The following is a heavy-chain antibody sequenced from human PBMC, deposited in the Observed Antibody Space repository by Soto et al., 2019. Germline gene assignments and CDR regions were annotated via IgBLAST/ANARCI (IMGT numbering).Heavy chain of an antibody. CDR3: ARDREYSSSSVFYYYYGMDV. J-gene: IGHJ6*02. CDR2: ISTLGTTI. V-gene: IGHV3-48*03. Sequence: GGSLRLSCSASGFNFKIYGMTWVRQAPGKGLEWISDISTLGTTIHYADSVRDRFTISRDNPTNTVYLHLTSLRDEDTAVYYCARDREYSSSSVFYYYYGMDVWGQGTTVTVSS. D-gene: IGHD6-6*01. CDR1: GFNFKIYG.